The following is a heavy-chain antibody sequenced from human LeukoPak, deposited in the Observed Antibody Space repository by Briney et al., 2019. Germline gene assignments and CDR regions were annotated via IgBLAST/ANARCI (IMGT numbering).Heavy chain of an antibody. J-gene: IGHJ4*02. Sequence: PSETLSLTCTVSGGSISSYYWSWIRQPPGKGLEWIGYIYYSGSTNYNPSLKSRVTISVDTSKNQFSLKLSSVTAADTAVYYCASRGIFTSSWSFDYWGQGTLVTVSS. D-gene: IGHD6-13*01. CDR3: ASRGIFTSSWSFDY. CDR1: GGSISSYY. CDR2: IYYSGST. V-gene: IGHV4-59*01.